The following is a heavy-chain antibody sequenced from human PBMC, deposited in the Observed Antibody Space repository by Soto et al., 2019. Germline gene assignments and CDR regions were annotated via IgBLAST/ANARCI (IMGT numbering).Heavy chain of an antibody. Sequence: GGSLRLSCAASGFTFSSYWLHWVRQAPGKGLVWVSRIKSDGSRTIYADSVKGRFTISRDNAKNTLYLQMNSLRAEDTAVYYCATSGILGYDSSSSSLDWRHGTLVTVSS. CDR3: ATSGILGYDSSSSSLD. CDR1: GFTFSSYW. J-gene: IGHJ4*01. V-gene: IGHV3-74*01. CDR2: IKSDGSRT. D-gene: IGHD3-22*01.